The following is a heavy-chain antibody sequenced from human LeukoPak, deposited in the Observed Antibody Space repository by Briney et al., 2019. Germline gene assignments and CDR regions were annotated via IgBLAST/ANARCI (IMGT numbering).Heavy chain of an antibody. CDR3: ARDGVALYYYHGMDV. D-gene: IGHD2-15*01. CDR1: GFTFSSYA. J-gene: IGHJ6*02. V-gene: IGHV3-30-3*01. CDR2: ISYDGSNK. Sequence: TGGSLRLSCAASGFTFSSYAMHWVRQAPGKGLEWVAVISYDGSNKYYADSVKGRFTISRDNSKNTLYLQMDSLRGEDTAVFYCARDGVALYYYHGMDVWGQGTTVTVSS.